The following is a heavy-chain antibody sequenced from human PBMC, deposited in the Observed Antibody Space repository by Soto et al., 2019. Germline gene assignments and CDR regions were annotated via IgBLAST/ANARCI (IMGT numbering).Heavy chain of an antibody. Sequence: QVQLVQSGAEEKKPGASVKVSCKASGYTFTSYALHWVRQAPGQRLEWMGWINAGNGNTKYSQKFQGRVTITSDTSASTAYMELSSVRSEDTAVYCCARSIVVVTALDYWGQGTLVTVSS. CDR2: INAGNGNT. J-gene: IGHJ4*02. D-gene: IGHD2-21*02. CDR1: GYTFTSYA. V-gene: IGHV1-3*05. CDR3: ARSIVVVTALDY.